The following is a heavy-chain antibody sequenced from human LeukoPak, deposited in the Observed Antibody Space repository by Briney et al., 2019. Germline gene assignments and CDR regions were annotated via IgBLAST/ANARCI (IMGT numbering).Heavy chain of an antibody. CDR2: IRNDGSDK. CDR3: AKDIELTPFDY. Sequence: RGSLRLSCAASGFTFSSYGMHWVRQAPGKGLEWVAFIRNDGSDKYYADSVKGRFTISRDNSKNTLYLQMNSLRAEDTAVYYCAKDIELTPFDYWGQGTLVTVSS. CDR1: GFTFSSYG. V-gene: IGHV3-30*02. J-gene: IGHJ4*02. D-gene: IGHD1-26*01.